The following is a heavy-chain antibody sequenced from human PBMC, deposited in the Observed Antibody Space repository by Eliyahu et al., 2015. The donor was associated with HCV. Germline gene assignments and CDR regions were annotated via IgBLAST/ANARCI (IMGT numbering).Heavy chain of an antibody. CDR3: ARAIKDDSSGYDY. CDR2: IYHSGNT. D-gene: IGHD3-22*01. V-gene: IGHV4-4*02. CDR1: GGSISSXNW. J-gene: IGHJ4*02. Sequence: QVQLQESGPGLVKPSGTLSLTCAVSGGSISSXNWWXWVRQPPGKGLEWIGEIYHSGNTNYKPSLKSRVTISVDKSKNQLSLKLNSVTAADTAVYYCARAIKDDSSGYDYWGQGTLVTVSS.